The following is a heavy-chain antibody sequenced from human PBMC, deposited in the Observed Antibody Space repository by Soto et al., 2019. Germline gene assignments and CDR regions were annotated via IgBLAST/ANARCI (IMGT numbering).Heavy chain of an antibody. V-gene: IGHV3-23*01. CDR2: IANSGGTT. Sequence: DVQLLESGGALVQPGESLRLSCAASGFPFSSYAMTWVRQAPGKGLEWVSGIANSGGTTFYADSVRGRFTISRHNSKNTLYLQINNLRAEDTAIYYCAKRIASSSSGWDSWGQGTLVTVSS. CDR3: AKRIASSSSGWDS. J-gene: IGHJ4*02. CDR1: GFPFSSYA. D-gene: IGHD6-19*01.